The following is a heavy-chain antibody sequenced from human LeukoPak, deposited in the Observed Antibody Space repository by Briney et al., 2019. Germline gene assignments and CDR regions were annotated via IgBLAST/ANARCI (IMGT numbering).Heavy chain of an antibody. Sequence: GGSLRLSCAASGFTFSSYAMHWVRQAPGKGLEYVSAISSNGGSTYYANSVKGRFTISRDNSKNTLYLQMGSLRAEDMAVYYCARDKQAYYYDSSTAFDIWGQGTMVTVSS. V-gene: IGHV3-64*01. J-gene: IGHJ3*02. CDR3: ARDKQAYYYDSSTAFDI. CDR1: GFTFSSYA. D-gene: IGHD3-22*01. CDR2: ISSNGGST.